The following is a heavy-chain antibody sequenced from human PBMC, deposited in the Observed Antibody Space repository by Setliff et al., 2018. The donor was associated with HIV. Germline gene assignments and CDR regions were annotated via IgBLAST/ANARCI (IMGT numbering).Heavy chain of an antibody. D-gene: IGHD3-3*01. CDR1: GGSISSHY. J-gene: IGHJ6*03. CDR2: IYYSGST. CDR3: ARTYYDFWSGYYYYMDV. V-gene: IGHV4-59*11. Sequence: PSETLSLTCTVSGGSISSHYWSWIRQPPGKGLEWIGYIYYSGSTNYNPSLKSRVTISVDTSKNQFSLKLSSVTAAGTAVYYCARTYYDFWSGYYYYMDVWGKGTTVTVSS.